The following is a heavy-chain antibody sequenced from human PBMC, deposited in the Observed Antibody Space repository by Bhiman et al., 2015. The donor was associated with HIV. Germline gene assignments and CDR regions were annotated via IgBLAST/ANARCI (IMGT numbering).Heavy chain of an antibody. CDR1: GFSFSTYT. V-gene: IGHV3-NL1*01. J-gene: IGHJ3*02. Sequence: VQLVESGGGLVKPGGSLRLSCTASGFSFSTYTMNWVRQAPGKGLEWVSVIYGADNRYYIESVKGRFTISRDNSKNTVFLQMNSLRAEDTAMYYCCRTFEIWGQGTMVTVSS. CDR3: CRTFEI. D-gene: IGHD2-15*01. CDR2: IYGADNR.